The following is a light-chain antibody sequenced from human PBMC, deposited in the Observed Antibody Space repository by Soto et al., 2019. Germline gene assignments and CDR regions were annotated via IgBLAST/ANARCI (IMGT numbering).Light chain of an antibody. CDR1: SSNIGSNY. CDR3: AAWDDSLSAVV. V-gene: IGLV1-47*01. Sequence: QSVLTQPLSASGTPGQRVTISCSGSSSNIGSNYVYWYQQLPGSAPKLLIYRNDQRPSGVPDRFSASKSGTAASLAISGLRSEDEADYHCAAWDDSLSAVVFGGGTKLTVL. J-gene: IGLJ2*01. CDR2: RND.